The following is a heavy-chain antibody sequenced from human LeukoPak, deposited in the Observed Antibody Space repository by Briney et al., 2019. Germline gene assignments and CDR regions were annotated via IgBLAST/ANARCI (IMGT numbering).Heavy chain of an antibody. CDR3: ARGPMVRGVIDY. V-gene: IGHV3-64*01. J-gene: IGHJ4*02. Sequence: GGSLRLSCAASGFTFSSYAMHWVCQAPGKGLEYVSAISSNGGSTYYANSVKGRFTISRDNSKNTLYLQMGSLRAEDMAVYYCARGPMVRGVIDYWGKGTLVTVSS. CDR1: GFTFSSYA. D-gene: IGHD3-10*01. CDR2: ISSNGGST.